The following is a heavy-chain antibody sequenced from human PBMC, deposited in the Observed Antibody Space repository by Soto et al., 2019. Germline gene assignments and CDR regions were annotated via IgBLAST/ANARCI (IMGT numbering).Heavy chain of an antibody. D-gene: IGHD2-8*01. CDR2: ISYDGSNK. Sequence: GGSLRLSCAASGFTFSSYGMHWVRQAPGKGLEWVAVISYDGSNKYYADSVKGRFTISRDNSKNTLYLQMNSLRAEDTAVYYCAKDLYRTAHCTNGVCSHEPLAPWGQGTLVTVSS. CDR3: AKDLYRTAHCTNGVCSHEPLAP. V-gene: IGHV3-30*18. CDR1: GFTFSSYG. J-gene: IGHJ5*02.